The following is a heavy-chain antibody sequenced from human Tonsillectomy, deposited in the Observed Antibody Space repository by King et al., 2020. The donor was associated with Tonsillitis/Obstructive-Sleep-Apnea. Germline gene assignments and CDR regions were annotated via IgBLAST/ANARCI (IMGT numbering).Heavy chain of an antibody. CDR1: GGSISSYY. CDR2: IYYSGST. Sequence: VQLQESGPGLVKPSETLSLSCTVSGGSISSYYWSWIRQPPGKGLEWIGYIYYSGSTNYNPSLKSRVTISIDTSKNQFSLKLNSVTAADTAVYYCARYASSSGWYYFDYWGQGTLVTVSS. CDR3: ARYASSSGWYYFDY. V-gene: IGHV4-59*01. J-gene: IGHJ4*02. D-gene: IGHD6-19*01.